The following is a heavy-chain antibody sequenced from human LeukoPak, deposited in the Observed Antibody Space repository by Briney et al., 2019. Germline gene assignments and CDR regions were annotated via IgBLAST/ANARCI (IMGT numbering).Heavy chain of an antibody. CDR3: ARPSRSSWSAFDY. Sequence: ASVKVSFKASGYTFTGYCMHWVRQAPGQGLEWMGWINPNSGGTNYAQKFQGRVTMTRDTSISTAYMELSRLRSDDTAVYYCARPSRSSWSAFDYWGQGTLVTVSS. J-gene: IGHJ4*02. CDR1: GYTFTGYC. D-gene: IGHD6-13*01. CDR2: INPNSGGT. V-gene: IGHV1-2*02.